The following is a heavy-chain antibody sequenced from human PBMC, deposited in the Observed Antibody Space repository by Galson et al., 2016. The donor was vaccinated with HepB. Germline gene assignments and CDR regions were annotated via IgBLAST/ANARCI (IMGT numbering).Heavy chain of an antibody. V-gene: IGHV3-72*01. D-gene: IGHD4/OR15-4a*01. CDR1: ELSFSDHY. CDR3: ARVRAESYFDY. CDR2: SRNKANSYTT. J-gene: IGHJ4*02. Sequence: PLCLSCAASELSFSDHYMEWVRHAPGNGLEWVGRSRNKANSYTTEYAASVKGRFTISRDDSESSLYLQMNSLKTEDTAVYYCARVRAESYFDYWGQGTLVTVSS.